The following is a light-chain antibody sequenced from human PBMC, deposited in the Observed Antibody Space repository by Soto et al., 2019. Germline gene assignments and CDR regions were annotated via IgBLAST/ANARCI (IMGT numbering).Light chain of an antibody. CDR2: AAS. CDR3: QQYGGSPLYT. J-gene: IGKJ2*01. V-gene: IGKV3-20*01. Sequence: DIVLTQSPGTLSLSPGETATLSCRASQSVSHLAWYQQKPGQAPRLLVYAASSRATGIPDRFSGSGSGTDFTLTISRLEPEDFAVYYCQQYGGSPLYTVGQGTRLEIK. CDR1: QSVSH.